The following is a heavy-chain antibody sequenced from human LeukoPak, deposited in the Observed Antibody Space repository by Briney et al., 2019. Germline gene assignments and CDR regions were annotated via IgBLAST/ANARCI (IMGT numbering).Heavy chain of an antibody. D-gene: IGHD6-19*01. CDR3: ARDPKLIAVAGQKDY. V-gene: IGHV1-46*01. Sequence: ASVKVSCKASGYTFTSYYMHWVRQAPGQGLEWMGIISPSGGSTSYAQKFQGRVTMTRDTSTSTVYMELSSLGSEDTAVYYCARDPKLIAVAGQKDYWGQGTLVTVSS. J-gene: IGHJ4*02. CDR2: ISPSGGST. CDR1: GYTFTSYY.